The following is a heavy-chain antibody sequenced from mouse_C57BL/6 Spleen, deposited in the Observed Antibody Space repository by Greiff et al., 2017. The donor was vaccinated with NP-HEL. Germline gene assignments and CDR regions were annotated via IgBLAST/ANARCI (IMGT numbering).Heavy chain of an antibody. CDR2: ISSGSSTI. CDR1: GFSFSDYG. Sequence: EVKLVESGGGLVKPGGSLNLSCAASGFSFSDYGMHWVRQAPETGLEWVAYISSGSSTIYYAATVKGRFTISRDNDKNTLILQTTSRRSEDTAMYYCARKGNWGAMDYWGQGTSVTVSS. CDR3: ARKGNWGAMDY. D-gene: IGHD4-1*01. V-gene: IGHV5-17*01. J-gene: IGHJ4*01.